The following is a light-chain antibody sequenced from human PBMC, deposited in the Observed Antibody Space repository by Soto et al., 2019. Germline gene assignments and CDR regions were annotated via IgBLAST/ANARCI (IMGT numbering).Light chain of an antibody. CDR1: QSISSW. Sequence: DIQMTQSPSTLSAFVGDRVTITCRASQSISSWLAWYQQKPGKAPKLLIYDASSLESGGPSRFSGSGSGTEFTLTISSLQPEDFATYYCQQYNSYSTFGQGTKVDIK. V-gene: IGKV1-5*01. J-gene: IGKJ1*01. CDR3: QQYNSYST. CDR2: DAS.